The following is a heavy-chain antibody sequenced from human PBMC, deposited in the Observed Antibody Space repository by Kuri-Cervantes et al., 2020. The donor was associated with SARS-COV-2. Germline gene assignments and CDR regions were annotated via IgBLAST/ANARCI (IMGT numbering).Heavy chain of an antibody. CDR3: TRGAYDYNMGFDS. V-gene: IGHV3-30-3*01. CDR2: ISYDGSNK. Sequence: GESLKISWAASGFTFSSYAMHWVRQAPGKGLEWVVVISYDGSNKYYADSVKGRFTISRDNYKNTLYLQMNSLRPEDTAFYYCTRGAYDYNMGFDSWGQGTLVTVSS. D-gene: IGHD4-11*01. J-gene: IGHJ4*02. CDR1: GFTFSSYA.